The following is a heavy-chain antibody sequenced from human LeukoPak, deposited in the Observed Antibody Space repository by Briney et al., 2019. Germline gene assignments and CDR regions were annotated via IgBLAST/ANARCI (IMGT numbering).Heavy chain of an antibody. Sequence: SETLSLTCTVSGGSISSGDYYWSWIRQPPGKGLEWIGYIYYSGSTYYNPSLKSRVTISVDTSKNQFSLKLCSVTAADTAVYYCARGGYSGYDFYFDYWGQGTLVTVSS. J-gene: IGHJ4*02. V-gene: IGHV4-30-4*01. CDR3: ARGGYSGYDFYFDY. D-gene: IGHD5-12*01. CDR2: IYYSGST. CDR1: GGSISSGDYY.